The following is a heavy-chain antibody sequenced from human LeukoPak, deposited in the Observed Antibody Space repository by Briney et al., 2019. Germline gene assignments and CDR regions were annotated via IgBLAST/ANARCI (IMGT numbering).Heavy chain of an antibody. D-gene: IGHD6-13*01. CDR3: VRGYSSPDF. J-gene: IGHJ4*02. CDR1: GFTFTTYA. V-gene: IGHV3-23*01. Sequence: GGSLRLSCSASGFTFTTYAMSWVRQAPGRELEWLSSVAVGGSTYYADSVRGRFTISRDSSKNTLSLQMNSLRADDTAIYYCVRGYSSPDFWGQGTLVTVSS. CDR2: VAVGGST.